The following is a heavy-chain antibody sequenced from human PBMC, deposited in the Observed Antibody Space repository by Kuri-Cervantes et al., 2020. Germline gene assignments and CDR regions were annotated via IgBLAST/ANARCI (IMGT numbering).Heavy chain of an antibody. Sequence: SQTLSLTCAVSGGSISSGGYSWSWIRQPPGKGLEWIGYIYHSGSTYYNPSLKSRVTISVDGSKNQFSLKLSSVTAADTAVYYCARAAAGSFDYWGQGTLVTVSS. CDR1: GGSISSGGYS. V-gene: IGHV4-30-2*01. D-gene: IGHD6-13*01. CDR2: IYHSGST. J-gene: IGHJ4*02. CDR3: ARAAAGSFDY.